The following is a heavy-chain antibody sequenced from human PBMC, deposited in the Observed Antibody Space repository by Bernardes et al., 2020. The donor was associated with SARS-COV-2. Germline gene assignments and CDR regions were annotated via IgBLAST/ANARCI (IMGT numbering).Heavy chain of an antibody. CDR2: VYNTGST. J-gene: IGHJ4*02. Sequence: SETLSLTCTVSGGSISIGQYYWSWIRQPAGKGLEWIGRVYNTGSTNYNPSLKSRVTISVDTSKSQFSLDLRSVTAADTAVYFCARDRGEVQTLFGVVTGPQYFDFWGQGTLVTVSS. CDR1: GGSISIGQYY. D-gene: IGHD3-3*01. CDR3: ARDRGEVQTLFGVVTGPQYFDF. V-gene: IGHV4-61*02.